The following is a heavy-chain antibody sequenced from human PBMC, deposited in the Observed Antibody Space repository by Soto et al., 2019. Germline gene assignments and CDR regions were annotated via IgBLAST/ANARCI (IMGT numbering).Heavy chain of an antibody. D-gene: IGHD6-13*01. CDR2: IYSGGST. CDR3: ARARSTAAGLFDY. CDR1: GFTVSSNY. Sequence: GRSLRLSCAASGFTVSSNYMTWVRQAPGKGLEWVSAIYSGGSTYYADSVKGRFNISRDNSKNTLYIQMNSLRAVDTAVYYCARARSTAAGLFDYWGLGTLVTVSS. J-gene: IGHJ4*02. V-gene: IGHV3-53*01.